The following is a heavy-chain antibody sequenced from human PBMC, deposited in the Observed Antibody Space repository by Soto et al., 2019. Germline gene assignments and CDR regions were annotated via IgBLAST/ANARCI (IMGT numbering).Heavy chain of an antibody. CDR3: ARGIVGAPMDGMDV. J-gene: IGHJ6*02. V-gene: IGHV4-34*01. CDR1: GGSFSGYY. CDR2: INHSGST. Sequence: SETLSLTCAVYGGSFSGYYWSWIRQPPGKGLEWIGEINHSGSTNYNPSLKSRVTISVDTSKNQFSLKLSSVTAADTAVYYCARGIVGAPMDGMDVWGQGTTVTFSS. D-gene: IGHD1-26*01.